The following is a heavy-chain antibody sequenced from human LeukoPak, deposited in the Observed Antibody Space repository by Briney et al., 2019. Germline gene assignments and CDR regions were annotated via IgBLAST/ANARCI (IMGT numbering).Heavy chain of an antibody. CDR2: IGTAGDT. Sequence: GGSLRLSCAASGLTFSSYDMHWVRHATGKGLEWVSAIGTAGDTYYPGSVKGRFTISRENAKNSLYLQMNSLRAGDTAVYYCARDSGDNCSGGSCYLRFDYWGQGTLVTVSS. CDR3: ARDSGDNCSGGSCYLRFDY. D-gene: IGHD2-15*01. J-gene: IGHJ4*02. CDR1: GLTFSSYD. V-gene: IGHV3-13*01.